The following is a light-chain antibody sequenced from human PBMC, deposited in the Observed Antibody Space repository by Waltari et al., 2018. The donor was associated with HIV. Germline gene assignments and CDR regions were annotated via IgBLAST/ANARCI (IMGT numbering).Light chain of an antibody. J-gene: IGLJ3*02. CDR2: SND. CDR3: ATWDDSLNGWV. V-gene: IGLV1-44*01. CDR1: SSNIGSNT. Sequence: QSVLTQPPSASRTPGQRVTISCSASSSNIGSNTVSWYHQVPGTAPKVLIYSNDDRPSGVTDRFSGSKSGTSASLAISGLQSEDEADYYCATWDDSLNGWVFGGGTKVTVL.